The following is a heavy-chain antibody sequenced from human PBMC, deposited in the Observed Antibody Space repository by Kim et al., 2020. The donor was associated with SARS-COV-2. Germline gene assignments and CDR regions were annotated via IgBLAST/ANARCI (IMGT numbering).Heavy chain of an antibody. J-gene: IGHJ4*02. V-gene: IGHV4-34*01. CDR3: ARGRAALGPAASNFDY. D-gene: IGHD2-2*01. Sequence: RKSRVTISVDTSKNQFSLKLSSVTAADTALYYCARGRAALGPAASNFDYWGQGTLVTVSS.